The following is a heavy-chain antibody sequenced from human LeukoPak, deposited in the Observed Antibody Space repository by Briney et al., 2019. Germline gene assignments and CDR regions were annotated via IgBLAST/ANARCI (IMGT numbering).Heavy chain of an antibody. CDR2: ISAYSGNT. J-gene: IGHJ4*02. Sequence: ASVKVSCKASGYTFTSYGISWVRQAPGQGLEWMGWISAYSGNTNYAQKLQGRVTMTTDTSTSTAYMELRSLRSDDTAVYYCAREREGGLTTVVTSYYFDYWGQGTLVTVSS. CDR1: GYTFTSYG. CDR3: AREREGGLTTVVTSYYFDY. D-gene: IGHD4-23*01. V-gene: IGHV1-18*01.